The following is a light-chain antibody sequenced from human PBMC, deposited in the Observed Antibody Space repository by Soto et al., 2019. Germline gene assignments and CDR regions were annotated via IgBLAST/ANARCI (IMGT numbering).Light chain of an antibody. J-gene: IGKJ1*01. CDR2: AAS. V-gene: IGKV1-9*01. CDR3: QQYNSYSWT. Sequence: IQLTQSPSSLSASVVDRVTITCRASQGISNHLAWYQQKPGKAPKLLIYAASTLQGGVPSRFSGGGSGTEFTLTISSLQPDDIATYSCQQYNSYSWTFGQGTKVDIK. CDR1: QGISNH.